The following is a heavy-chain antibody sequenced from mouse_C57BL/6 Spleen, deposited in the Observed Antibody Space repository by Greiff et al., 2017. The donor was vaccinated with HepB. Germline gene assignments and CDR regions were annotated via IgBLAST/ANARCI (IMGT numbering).Heavy chain of an antibody. V-gene: IGHV1-69*01. CDR1: GYTFTSYW. CDR2: IDPSDSYT. D-gene: IGHD1-1*01. Sequence: QVQLQQPGAELVMPGASVKLSCKASGYTFTSYWMHWVKQRPGQGLEWIGEIDPSDSYTNYNQKFKGKSTLTVDKSSSTAYMQLSSLTSEDSAVYYCALSTVVAPYAMDYWGQGTSVTVSS. J-gene: IGHJ4*01. CDR3: ALSTVVAPYAMDY.